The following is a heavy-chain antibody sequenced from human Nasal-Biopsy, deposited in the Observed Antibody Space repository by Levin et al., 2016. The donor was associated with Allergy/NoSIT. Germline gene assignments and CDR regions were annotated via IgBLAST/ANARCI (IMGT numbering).Heavy chain of an antibody. CDR2: IVPFYGIV. CDR3: ARGDSFSKNVYGMDV. J-gene: IGHJ6*02. V-gene: IGHV1-69*05. D-gene: IGHD4-11*01. CDR1: GGTFSNFA. Sequence: SVKVSCKASGGTFSNFAISWVRQAPGQGLEWMGGIVPFYGIVNNAQKFQGRVTITTDQFTSTVYVELSSLRPEDTGVYFCARGDSFSKNVYGMDVWGQGTTVTVSS.